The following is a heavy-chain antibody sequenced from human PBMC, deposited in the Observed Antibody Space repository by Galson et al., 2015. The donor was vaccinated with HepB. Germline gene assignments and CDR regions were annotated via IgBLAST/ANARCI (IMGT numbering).Heavy chain of an antibody. CDR3: ARGEFY. J-gene: IGHJ4*02. Sequence: SLRLSCAASGFTFSDSIMNWVRQAPGKGLEWVSYISSSSSTIYYADSVKGRFTISRDYAKNSLYLQMNSLRAEDTAVYYCARGEFYWGQGTLVTVSS. D-gene: IGHD3-10*01. V-gene: IGHV3-48*04. CDR2: ISSSSSTI. CDR1: GFTFSDSI.